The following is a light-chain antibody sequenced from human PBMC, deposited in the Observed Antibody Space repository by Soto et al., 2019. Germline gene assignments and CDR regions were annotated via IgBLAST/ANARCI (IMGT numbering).Light chain of an antibody. V-gene: IGKV3-20*01. CDR3: LQYGYSSST. Sequence: DIVLTQSPGTLSLSPGEGATLSCRASQSVSSNYLAWYQQKPGQAPRLLIYGASIRATGIPDRFSGSGSGTDFTLTISRLEPEDFAIVYCLQYGYSSSTFGQGTKVEIK. J-gene: IGKJ1*01. CDR1: QSVSSNY. CDR2: GAS.